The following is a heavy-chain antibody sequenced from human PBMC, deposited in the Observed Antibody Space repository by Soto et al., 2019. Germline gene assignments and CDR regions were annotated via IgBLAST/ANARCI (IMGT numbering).Heavy chain of an antibody. CDR3: AKELGGYSYGYELDY. D-gene: IGHD5-18*01. J-gene: IGHJ4*02. CDR2: ISWNSGTT. V-gene: IGHV3-9*01. Sequence: EVQLVDSGGGWVQPGWSLRLSCAASGFTFDSYAMHWVRQAPGKGLEWVSSISWNSGTTGYADSVKGRFTISRDNAKNCLYLQMDGLRAEDTALYYCAKELGGYSYGYELDYWGQGTLVTVSS. CDR1: GFTFDSYA.